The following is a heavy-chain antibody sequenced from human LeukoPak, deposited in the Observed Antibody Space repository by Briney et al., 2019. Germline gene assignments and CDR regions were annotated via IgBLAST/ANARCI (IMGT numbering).Heavy chain of an antibody. J-gene: IGHJ4*02. CDR2: IKQDGSEK. CDR3: AKDFARYVWGSYRLNYFDY. D-gene: IGHD3-16*02. CDR1: GFTFSSYW. V-gene: IGHV3-7*03. Sequence: GGSLRLSCAASGFTFSSYWMSWVRQAPGKGLEWVANIKQDGSEKYYVDSVKGRFTISRDNAKNSLYLQMNSLRAEDTAVYYCAKDFARYVWGSYRLNYFDYWGQGTLVTVSS.